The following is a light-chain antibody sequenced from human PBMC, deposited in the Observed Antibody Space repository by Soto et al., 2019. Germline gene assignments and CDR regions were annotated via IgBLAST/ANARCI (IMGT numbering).Light chain of an antibody. Sequence: ETVLTQSPGTLSLSPGERATLSCRASQTIRSNYLAWYRQTPGQAPRLLIYGASNRATGIADRFSGSGSGTDFTLIISRLEPEGFALYYCHQYGSSPWTFGQGTKVEIK. J-gene: IGKJ1*01. CDR3: HQYGSSPWT. CDR2: GAS. CDR1: QTIRSNY. V-gene: IGKV3-20*01.